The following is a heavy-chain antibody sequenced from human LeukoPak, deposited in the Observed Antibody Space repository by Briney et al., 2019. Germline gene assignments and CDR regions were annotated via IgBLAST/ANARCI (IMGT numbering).Heavy chain of an antibody. CDR3: ARPALRYFDSSPSSDY. CDR2: IIPIFGTA. V-gene: IGHV1-69*13. D-gene: IGHD3-9*01. Sequence: SVKVSCKASGGTFSSYAISWVRQAPGQGLEWMGGIIPIFGTANYAQKFQGRVTITADESTSTAYMELSSLGSEDTAVYYCARPALRYFDSSPSSDYWGQGTLVTVSS. J-gene: IGHJ4*02. CDR1: GGTFSSYA.